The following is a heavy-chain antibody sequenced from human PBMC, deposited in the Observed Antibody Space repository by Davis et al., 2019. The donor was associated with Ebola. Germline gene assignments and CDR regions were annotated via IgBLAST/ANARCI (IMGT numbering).Heavy chain of an antibody. CDR2: IWYDGSNK. Sequence: GESLKISCTASGFTFGDYAMSWVRQAPGKGLEWVAVIWYDGSNKYYADSVKGRFTISRDNSKNTLYLQMNSLRAEDTAVYYCASITKAYYYGMDVWGQGTTVTVSS. V-gene: IGHV3-33*01. D-gene: IGHD3-3*01. CDR3: ASITKAYYYGMDV. J-gene: IGHJ6*02. CDR1: GFTFGDYA.